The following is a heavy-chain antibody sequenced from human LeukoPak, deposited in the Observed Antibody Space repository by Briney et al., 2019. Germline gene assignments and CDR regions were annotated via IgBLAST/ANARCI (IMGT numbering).Heavy chain of an antibody. D-gene: IGHD3-10*01. CDR3: ARSRIWFGEFPDAFDI. CDR1: GGTFSSYA. Sequence: SVKVSCKASGGTFSSYAISWVRQAPGQGLEWMGGIIPIFGTANYAQKFQGRVTITADESTSTAYMELSSLRSEDTAVYYCARSRIWFGEFPDAFDIWGQGTMVTVSS. J-gene: IGHJ3*02. V-gene: IGHV1-69*13. CDR2: IIPIFGTA.